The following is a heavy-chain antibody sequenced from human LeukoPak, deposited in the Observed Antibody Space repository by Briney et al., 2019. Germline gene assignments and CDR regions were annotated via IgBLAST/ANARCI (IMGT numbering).Heavy chain of an antibody. CDR2: MNPNSGNT. CDR1: GYTFTSYD. J-gene: IGHJ5*02. D-gene: IGHD1-26*01. V-gene: IGHV1-8*01. CDR3: ARGRIVGATDWFDP. Sequence: ASVKVSCKASGYTFTSYDINWVRQATGQGLEWMGWMNPNSGNTGYAQKFQGRVTMTRNTSTSTAYMELSSLRSEDTAVHYCARGRIVGATDWFDPWGQGTLVTVSS.